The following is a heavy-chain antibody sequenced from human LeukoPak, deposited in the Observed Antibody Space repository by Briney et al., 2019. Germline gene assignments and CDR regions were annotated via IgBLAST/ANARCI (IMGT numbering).Heavy chain of an antibody. D-gene: IGHD3-10*01. J-gene: IGHJ6*02. V-gene: IGHV3-30*02. CDR1: GFSFSSYG. CDR2: IWYDGSNK. CDR3: AKDLITMVRGSAMDV. Sequence: GGSLRLSCAASGFSFSSYGMHWVRQAPGKGLEWVAVIWYDGSNKYYPDSVKGRFTISRDNSKNTLYLQVNSLRAEDTAVYYCAKDLITMVRGSAMDVWGQGTTVTVSS.